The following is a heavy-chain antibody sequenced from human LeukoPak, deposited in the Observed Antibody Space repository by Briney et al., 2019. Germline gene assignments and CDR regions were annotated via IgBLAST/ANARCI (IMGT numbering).Heavy chain of an antibody. CDR3: ASNRMTTVTTEFDY. V-gene: IGHV4-30-4*08. J-gene: IGHJ4*02. Sequence: LRLSCAASGFTFSSYAMSWVRQAPGKGLEWIGYIYYSGSTYYNPSLKSRVTISVDTSKNQFSLKLSSVTAADTAVYYCASNRMTTVTTEFDYWGQGTLVTVSS. CDR2: IYYSGST. CDR1: GFTFSSYA. D-gene: IGHD4-17*01.